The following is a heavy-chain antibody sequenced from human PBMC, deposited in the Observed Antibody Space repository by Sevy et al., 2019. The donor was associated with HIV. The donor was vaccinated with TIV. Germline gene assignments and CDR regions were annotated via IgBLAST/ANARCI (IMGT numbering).Heavy chain of an antibody. CDR1: GYTFTNYA. V-gene: IGHV1-18*01. CDR3: VRGTTFYFFWTGGDY. J-gene: IGHJ4*02. CDR2: ISGFNGDT. Sequence: ASVKVSCKASGYTFTNYAISWVRQAPGQGLEWMGWISGFNGDTKNAEKFQGRFTMTTDTSTKTAYMDLRILRSDDTAVYYCVRGTTFYFFWTGGDYWGQGTLVTVSS. D-gene: IGHD3-3*01.